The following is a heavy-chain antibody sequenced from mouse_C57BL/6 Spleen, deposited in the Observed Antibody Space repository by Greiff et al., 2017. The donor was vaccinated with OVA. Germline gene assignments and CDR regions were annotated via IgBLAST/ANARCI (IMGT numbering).Heavy chain of an antibody. CDR3: ARHGEDYGSSYGFAY. Sequence: EVMLVESGGDLVKPGGSLKLSCAASGFTFSSYGMSWVRQTPDKRLAWVATISSGGSYTYYPDSVKGRFTISRDNAKNTLYLQMSSLKSEDTAMYYCARHGEDYGSSYGFAYWGQGTLVTVSA. V-gene: IGHV5-6*01. CDR1: GFTFSSYG. D-gene: IGHD1-1*01. CDR2: ISSGGSYT. J-gene: IGHJ3*01.